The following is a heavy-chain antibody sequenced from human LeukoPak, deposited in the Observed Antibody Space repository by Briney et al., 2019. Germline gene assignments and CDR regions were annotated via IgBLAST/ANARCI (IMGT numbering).Heavy chain of an antibody. CDR1: GFTVSSNY. CDR2: IYSGGST. J-gene: IGHJ6*02. Sequence: GGSLRLSCATSGFTVSSNYMSWVRQAPGKGLEWVSVIYSGGSTYYADSVKGRFTISGDNSKNTLYLQMNSLRAEDTAVYYCARDLVTMVRGVTSYYYYYYGMDVWGQGTTVTVSS. D-gene: IGHD3-10*01. CDR3: ARDLVTMVRGVTSYYYYYYGMDV. V-gene: IGHV3-53*01.